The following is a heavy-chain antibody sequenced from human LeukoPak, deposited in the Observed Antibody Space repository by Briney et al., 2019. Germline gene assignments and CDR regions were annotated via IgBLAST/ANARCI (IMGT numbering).Heavy chain of an antibody. Sequence: GGSLRLSCAASGFTFSSYAMHWVRQAPGKGLEWVALIWYDGSNKYYADSVKGRFTISRDNSKNTVYLQMSSLRAEDTAVYYCARDSSEWVAQHLDPWGQGILVTVSS. CDR3: ARDSSEWVAQHLDP. J-gene: IGHJ5*02. V-gene: IGHV3-33*01. CDR2: IWYDGSNK. CDR1: GFTFSSYA. D-gene: IGHD6-19*01.